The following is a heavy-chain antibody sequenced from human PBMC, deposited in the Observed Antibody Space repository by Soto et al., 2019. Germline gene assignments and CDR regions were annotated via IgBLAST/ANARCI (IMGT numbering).Heavy chain of an antibody. CDR2: IYYSGST. J-gene: IGHJ4*02. CDR3: ARMVDFWSGYYTTVTSKFDY. D-gene: IGHD3-3*01. CDR1: VVSVSSGSYY. V-gene: IGHV4-61*01. Sequence: SETLSLTCTVSVVSVSSGSYYWSWIRQPPGKGLEWIGYIYYSGSTNYNPSLKSRVTISVDTSKNQFSLKLSSVTAADTAVYYCARMVDFWSGYYTTVTSKFDYWGQGTLVTVSS.